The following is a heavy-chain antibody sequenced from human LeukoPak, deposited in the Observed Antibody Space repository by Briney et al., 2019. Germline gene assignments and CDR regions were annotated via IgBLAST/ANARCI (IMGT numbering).Heavy chain of an antibody. CDR1: GFTFSSYA. D-gene: IGHD2-2*01. Sequence: GGSLRLSCAASGFTFSSYAMHWVRQAPGKGLEWVAVISYDGSNKYYADSVKGRFTISRDNSKNTLYLQMNSLRAEDTAVYYCARAPAAPFYYFDYWGQGTLVTVSS. CDR2: ISYDGSNK. V-gene: IGHV3-30*04. CDR3: ARAPAAPFYYFDY. J-gene: IGHJ4*02.